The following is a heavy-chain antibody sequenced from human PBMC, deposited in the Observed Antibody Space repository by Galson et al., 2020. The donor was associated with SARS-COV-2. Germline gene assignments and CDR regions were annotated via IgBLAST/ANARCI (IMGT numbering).Heavy chain of an antibody. Sequence: ASVKVSCKASGYTFTSYGISWVRQAPGQGLEWMGWISAYNGNTNYAQKLQGRVTMTTDTSTSTAYMELRSLRSDDTAVYYCARLWGKPRSYYYYYGMDVWGQGTTVTVSS. CDR1: GYTFTSYG. D-gene: IGHD3-16*01. CDR3: ARLWGKPRSYYYYYGMDV. V-gene: IGHV1-18*04. J-gene: IGHJ6*02. CDR2: ISAYNGNT.